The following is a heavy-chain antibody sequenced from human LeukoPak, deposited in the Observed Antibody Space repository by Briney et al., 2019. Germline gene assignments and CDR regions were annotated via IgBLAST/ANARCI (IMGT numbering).Heavy chain of an antibody. CDR3: AREGYSGYGVFCQAMSDCGGYSGYGVDY. J-gene: IGHJ4*02. Sequence: GGSLRLSCAASGFTFSSYSMNWVRQAPGKGLEWVSSISSSSRYIYYADSVKGRFTISRDNAKNSLYLQMNSLRAEDTAVYYCAREGYSGYGVFCQAMSDCGGYSGYGVDYWGQGTLVTVSS. D-gene: IGHD5-12*01. CDR2: ISSSSRYI. CDR1: GFTFSSYS. V-gene: IGHV3-21*01.